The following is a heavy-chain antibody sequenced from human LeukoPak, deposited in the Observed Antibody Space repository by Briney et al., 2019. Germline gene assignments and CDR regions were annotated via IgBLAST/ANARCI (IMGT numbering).Heavy chain of an antibody. J-gene: IGHJ3*02. CDR1: GYTFTSYG. V-gene: IGHV1-18*01. D-gene: IGHD6-13*01. CDR2: ISAYNGNT. CDR3: ARTMAAAAAGRLNTFDI. Sequence: ASVKVSCKASGYTFTSYGISWVRQAPGQGLEWMGWISAYNGNTNYALKLQGRVTMTTDTSTSTAYMELRSLRSDDTAVYYCARTMAAAAAGRLNTFDIWGQGTMVTVSS.